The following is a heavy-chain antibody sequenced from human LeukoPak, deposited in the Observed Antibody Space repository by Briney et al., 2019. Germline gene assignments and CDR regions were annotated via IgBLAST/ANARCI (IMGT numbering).Heavy chain of an antibody. CDR1: GYTLTELS. CDR2: FDPEDGET. CDR3: ATPLGELPNYYYYYMDV. J-gene: IGHJ6*03. V-gene: IGHV1-24*01. D-gene: IGHD3-10*01. Sequence: ASVKVSCKVSGYTLTELSMHWVRQAPGKGLEWMGGFDPEDGETIYAQKFQGRVTMTEDTSTDTAYMELSSLRSEDTAVYYCATPLGELPNYYYYYMDVWGKGTTVTISS.